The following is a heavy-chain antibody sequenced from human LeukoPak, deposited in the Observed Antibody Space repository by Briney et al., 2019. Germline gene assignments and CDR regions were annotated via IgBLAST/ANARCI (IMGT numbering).Heavy chain of an antibody. CDR3: TKGTGSGTYYSAF. D-gene: IGHD3-10*01. J-gene: IGHJ4*02. V-gene: IGHV3-23*01. Sequence: GGSLRLSCAASGFTFSAYAMNWVRQAPGKGLEWVSAISGSGGSTFYADSVRGRFTISRDNSKNTLNLQMNSLRVEDTAVYYCTKGTGSGTYYSAFWGQGTLVTVSS. CDR2: ISGSGGST. CDR1: GFTFSAYA.